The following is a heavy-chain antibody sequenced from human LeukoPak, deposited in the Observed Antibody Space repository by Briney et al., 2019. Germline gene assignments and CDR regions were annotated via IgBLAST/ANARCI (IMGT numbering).Heavy chain of an antibody. CDR1: GFTFSSYW. Sequence: GGSLRLSCAASGFTFSSYWMSWVRQAPGKGLEWVANIKQDGSEKYYVDSVKGRFSISRDNAKNSLYLQMNSLRAEDTAVYYCASDSSGWTVDYWGQGTLVTVSS. D-gene: IGHD6-25*01. CDR2: IKQDGSEK. CDR3: ASDSSGWTVDY. V-gene: IGHV3-7*01. J-gene: IGHJ4*02.